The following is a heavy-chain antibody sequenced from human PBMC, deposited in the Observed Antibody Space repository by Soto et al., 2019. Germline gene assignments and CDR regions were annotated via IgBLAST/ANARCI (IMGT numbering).Heavy chain of an antibody. CDR3: AREDYDILTGYYYGMDV. CDR2: IYYSGST. Sequence: SETLSLTCTVSGGSISSGGYYWSWIRQHPGKGLEWIGYIYYSGSTYYNPSLKSRVTISVDTSKNKFSLKLSSVTAADTAVYYCAREDYDILTGYYYGMDVWGQGTTVTVSS. D-gene: IGHD3-9*01. J-gene: IGHJ6*02. CDR1: GGSISSGGYY. V-gene: IGHV4-31*03.